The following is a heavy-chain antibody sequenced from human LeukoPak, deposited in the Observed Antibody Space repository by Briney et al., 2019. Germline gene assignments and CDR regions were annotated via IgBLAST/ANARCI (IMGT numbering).Heavy chain of an antibody. CDR2: IIPIFGTA. J-gene: IGHJ1*01. CDR1: GGTFSSYA. Sequence: SVKVSCKASGGTFSSYAISWVRQAPGQGLEWMGGIIPIFGTANYAQKFQGRVTITTDESTSTAYMELGSLRSEDTAVYYCARGWYSSSFLSAAEYFQHWGQGTLVTVSS. V-gene: IGHV1-69*05. CDR3: ARGWYSSSFLSAAEYFQH. D-gene: IGHD6-6*01.